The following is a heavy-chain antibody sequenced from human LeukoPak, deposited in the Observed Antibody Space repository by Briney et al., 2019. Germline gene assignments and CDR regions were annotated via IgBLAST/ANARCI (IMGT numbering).Heavy chain of an antibody. Sequence: PGGSLRLSCAASGFTVSSNYMSWVRQAPGKGLEWVSVIYSGGSTYYADSVKGRFTISRDNSKNTLYLQMNSLRAEDTAVYCCAREGYSSSWHAFDIWGQGTMVTVSS. J-gene: IGHJ3*02. V-gene: IGHV3-66*01. CDR1: GFTVSSNY. CDR2: IYSGGST. D-gene: IGHD6-13*01. CDR3: AREGYSSSWHAFDI.